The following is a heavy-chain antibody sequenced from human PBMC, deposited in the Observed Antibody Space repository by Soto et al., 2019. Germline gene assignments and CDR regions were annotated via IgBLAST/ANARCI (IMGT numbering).Heavy chain of an antibody. D-gene: IGHD3-9*01. CDR2: ISSSSSYI. J-gene: IGHJ6*02. Sequence: PGGSLRLSCAASGFTFSSYSMNWVRQAPGKGLEWVSSISSSSSYIYYADSVKGRFTISRDNAKNSLYLQMNSLRAEDTAVYYCARIRRLRYPDHYYYGMDVWGQGSTVTVSS. V-gene: IGHV3-21*01. CDR3: ARIRRLRYPDHYYYGMDV. CDR1: GFTFSSYS.